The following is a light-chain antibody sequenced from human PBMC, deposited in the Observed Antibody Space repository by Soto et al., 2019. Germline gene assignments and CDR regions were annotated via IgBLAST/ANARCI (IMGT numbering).Light chain of an antibody. J-gene: IGKJ1*01. CDR3: QYYATHTRP. CDR1: QSVTNNF. CDR2: GAS. Sequence: EIVLTQSPGTLSLSPGERATLSCRASQSVTNNFLAWYQQKPGQTPRRLIHGASTRATGIPDRFSGSGSGTDFTLTISRLEPEDFEVYFCQYYATHTRPLGQGTKVEI. V-gene: IGKV3-20*01.